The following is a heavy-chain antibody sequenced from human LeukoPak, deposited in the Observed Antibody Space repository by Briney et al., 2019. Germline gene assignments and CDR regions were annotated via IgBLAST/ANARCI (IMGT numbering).Heavy chain of an antibody. CDR1: GFTVSSNY. CDR2: IFGGGST. Sequence: GGSLRLSCAASGFTVSSNYMSWVRQAPGKGLEWVSGIFGGGSTYYADSVKGRFTISRDNSKNTLYLQMNSLRPEDTAVYYCARSDSSSSRRAFDIRGLGTMVTVSS. CDR3: ARSDSSSSRRAFDI. J-gene: IGHJ3*02. D-gene: IGHD6-6*01. V-gene: IGHV3-66*02.